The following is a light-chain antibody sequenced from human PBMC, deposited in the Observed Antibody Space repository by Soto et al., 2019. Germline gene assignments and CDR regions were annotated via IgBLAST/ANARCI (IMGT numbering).Light chain of an antibody. J-gene: IGKJ5*01. Sequence: EIVFTQSPATLPLSPGERATLSCRASQSVSSYLAWYQQKPGQAPRLLIYDASNRATGIPARFSGSGSGTDFTLTISRLEPEDFAVYYCQQRSNWPPITVGQGTRREIK. CDR2: DAS. V-gene: IGKV3-11*01. CDR3: QQRSNWPPIT. CDR1: QSVSSY.